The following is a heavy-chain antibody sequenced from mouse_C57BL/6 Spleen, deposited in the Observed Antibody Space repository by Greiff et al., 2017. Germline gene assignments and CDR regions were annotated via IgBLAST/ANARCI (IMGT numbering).Heavy chain of an antibody. V-gene: IGHV5-4*01. CDR3: ARESNYYGRSYPFAY. Sequence: EVHLVESGGGLVKPGGSLKLSCAASGFTFSSYAMSWVRQTPEKRLEWVATISDGGSYTYYPDNVKGRFTISRDNATNNLYLQMSHLKSEDTAMYYCARESNYYGRSYPFAYWGQGTLVTVSA. CDR2: ISDGGSYT. CDR1: GFTFSSYA. J-gene: IGHJ3*01. D-gene: IGHD1-1*01.